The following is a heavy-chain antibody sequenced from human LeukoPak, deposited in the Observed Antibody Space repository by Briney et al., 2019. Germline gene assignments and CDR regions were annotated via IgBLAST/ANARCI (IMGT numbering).Heavy chain of an antibody. Sequence: PGGSLRLSCAAPGFTFSSYAMGWVRQAPGKGLEWVSSISSSSSYIYYADSVKGRFTISRDNAKNSLYLQMNSLRAEDTAVYYCARDTSLDYWGQGTLVTVSS. CDR3: ARDTSLDY. V-gene: IGHV3-21*01. J-gene: IGHJ4*02. CDR2: ISSSSSYI. CDR1: GFTFSSYA.